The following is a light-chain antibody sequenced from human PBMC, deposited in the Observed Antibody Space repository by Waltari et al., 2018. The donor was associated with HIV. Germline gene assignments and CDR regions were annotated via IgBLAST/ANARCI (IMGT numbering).Light chain of an antibody. CDR1: QSVNSN. CDR2: DAS. Sequence: EILMTQSPATLSVFPGERATLSCRASQSVNSNLAWYQPKPGQAPRLLIYDASNRATGIPARFSGSGSGTDFTLTISSLEPEDFAVYYCQQRSNWPPLTFGGGTKVEIK. CDR3: QQRSNWPPLT. J-gene: IGKJ4*01. V-gene: IGKV3-11*01.